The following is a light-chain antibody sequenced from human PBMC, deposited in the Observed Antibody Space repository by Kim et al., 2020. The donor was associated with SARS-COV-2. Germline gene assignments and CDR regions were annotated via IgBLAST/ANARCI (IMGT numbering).Light chain of an antibody. CDR2: DAS. CDR3: QQYDDWPPWT. CDR1: QSVNSN. J-gene: IGKJ1*01. Sequence: APGETATLSSRATQSVNSNVAWYQQKPGQAPRLLIYDASTRATGIPARFSGSGSGTDFTLTISSLQSEDRAIYHCQQYDDWPPWTFGQGTKVDIK. V-gene: IGKV3-15*01.